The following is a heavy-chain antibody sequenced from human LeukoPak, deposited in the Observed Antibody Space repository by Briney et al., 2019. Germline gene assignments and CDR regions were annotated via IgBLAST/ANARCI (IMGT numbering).Heavy chain of an antibody. D-gene: IGHD6-19*01. Sequence: ASVKVSCKASGYTFTGYYMHWVRQAPGQGLEWMGWINPNSGGTNYAQKFQGRVTMTRDTSISTAYMELSRLRSEDTAVYYCARGVAGTSGYFDYWGQGTLVTVSS. CDR2: INPNSGGT. CDR1: GYTFTGYY. J-gene: IGHJ4*02. V-gene: IGHV1-2*02. CDR3: ARGVAGTSGYFDY.